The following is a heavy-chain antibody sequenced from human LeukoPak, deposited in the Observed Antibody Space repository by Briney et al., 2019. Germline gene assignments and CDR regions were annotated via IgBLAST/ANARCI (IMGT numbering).Heavy chain of an antibody. J-gene: IGHJ4*02. Sequence: GGSLRLSCAASGFTFSSYGMHWVRQAPGKGLEWVAFIRYDGSNKYYADSVKGRFTISRDNAKNSLHLQMNSLRAGDTAVYYCAREPGPTRDYWGQGTLVTVSS. CDR1: GFTFSSYG. CDR3: AREPGPTRDY. D-gene: IGHD4-11*01. CDR2: IRYDGSNK. V-gene: IGHV3-30*02.